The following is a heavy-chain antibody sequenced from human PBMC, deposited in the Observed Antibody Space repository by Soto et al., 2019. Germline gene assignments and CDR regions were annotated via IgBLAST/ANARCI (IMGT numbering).Heavy chain of an antibody. J-gene: IGHJ3*02. D-gene: IGHD3-3*01. CDR1: GFTFNNYG. V-gene: IGHV3-30*03. Sequence: QSGGSLRLSCAASGFTFNNYGMHWVRQAPGKGLEWVVVISFDGRNTYYADSVKGRFTISRDNSKNTLYLQMTSLRAEDTAVYYCAREFRVLRFLEWLPTRQEDAFDIWGQGTMVTVSS. CDR3: AREFRVLRFLEWLPTRQEDAFDI. CDR2: ISFDGRNT.